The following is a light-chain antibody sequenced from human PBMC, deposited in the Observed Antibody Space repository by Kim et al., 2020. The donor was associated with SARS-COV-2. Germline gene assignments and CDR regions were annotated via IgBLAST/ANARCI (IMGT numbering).Light chain of an antibody. CDR3: QQYDNLPLT. J-gene: IGKJ4*01. CDR1: EDISNY. CDR2: DAS. V-gene: IGKV1-33*01. Sequence: DIQMTQSPSSLSASVGDRVTITCQASEDISNYLNWYQHKPGKAPKVLISDASNLETGVPSRFSGSGSGTHFTFTISSLQPEDFATYFCQQYDNLPLTFGGGTKVDIK.